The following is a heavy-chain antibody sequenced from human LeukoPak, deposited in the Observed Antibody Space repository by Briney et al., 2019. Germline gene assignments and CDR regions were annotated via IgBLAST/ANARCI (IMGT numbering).Heavy chain of an antibody. V-gene: IGHV3-74*01. Sequence: GGSLRLSCAASGFTFSSYWMHWVRQAPGKGLVWVSRINSDGSSTSYADSVKGRFTISRDNAKNTLYLQMNSLRAEDTAVYYCARDQESRGYSYGYPFRYYYYCGMDVWGQGTTVTVSS. D-gene: IGHD5-18*01. CDR3: ARDQESRGYSYGYPFRYYYYCGMDV. J-gene: IGHJ6*02. CDR1: GFTFSSYW. CDR2: INSDGSST.